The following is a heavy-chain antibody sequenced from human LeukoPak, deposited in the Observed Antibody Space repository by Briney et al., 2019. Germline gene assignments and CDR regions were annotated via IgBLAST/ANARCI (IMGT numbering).Heavy chain of an antibody. CDR2: ISGYNGNT. V-gene: IGHV1-18*01. J-gene: IGHJ5*02. D-gene: IGHD2-2*01. Sequence: ASVKVSCKASGYTFTSYGISWVRQAPGQGLEWMGWISGYNGNTNYAQKLQGRVTMTTDTSTSTVYMELRSLRSDDTAVYYCARDDGVLPAATGVDPWGQGTLVTVSS. CDR3: ARDDGVLPAATGVDP. CDR1: GYTFTSYG.